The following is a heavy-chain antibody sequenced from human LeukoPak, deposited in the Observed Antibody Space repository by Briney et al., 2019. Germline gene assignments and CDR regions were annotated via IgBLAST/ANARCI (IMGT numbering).Heavy chain of an antibody. CDR3: ARDGYNSTWGYFDY. J-gene: IGHJ4*02. D-gene: IGHD6-13*01. CDR2: INPSGGST. V-gene: IGHV1-46*01. CDR1: GYTFTTSY. Sequence: ASVKVSCKASGYTFTTSYIHWVRQAPGQGLEWMGIINPSGGSTSYAQKFQGRVTLTSDTSTSTVYMELSSLRSEDTAMYYCARDGYNSTWGYFDYWGQGTLVTVSS.